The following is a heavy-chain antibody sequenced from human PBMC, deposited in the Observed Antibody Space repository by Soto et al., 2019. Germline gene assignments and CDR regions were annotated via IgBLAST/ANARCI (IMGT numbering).Heavy chain of an antibody. V-gene: IGHV3-33*01. Sequence: QVQLVESGGGVVQPGRSLRLSCAASGFTFSSYGMHWVRQAPGKGLEWVAVIWYDGSNKYYADSVKGRFTISRDNSKNTLYLQMNSLRAEDTAVYSCARDRPEGGMDVWGQGTTVTVSS. CDR1: GFTFSSYG. J-gene: IGHJ6*02. CDR3: ARDRPEGGMDV. CDR2: IWYDGSNK.